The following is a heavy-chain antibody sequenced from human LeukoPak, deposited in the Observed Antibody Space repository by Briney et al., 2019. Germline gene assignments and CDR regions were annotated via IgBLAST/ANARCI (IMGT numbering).Heavy chain of an antibody. D-gene: IGHD3-3*01. V-gene: IGHV3-9*03. CDR2: ISWNSGSI. CDR1: GFTFDDYA. J-gene: IGHJ4*02. Sequence: GRSLRLSCAASGFTFDDYAMHWVRQAPGKGLEWVSGISWNSGSIGYADSVKGRFTISRDNAKNSLYLQMNSLRAEDMALYYCAKDKGYDFWSGVFDYWAREPWSPSPQ. CDR3: AKDKGYDFWSGVFDY.